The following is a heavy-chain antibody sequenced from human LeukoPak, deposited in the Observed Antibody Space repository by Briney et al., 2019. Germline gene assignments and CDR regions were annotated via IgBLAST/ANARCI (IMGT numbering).Heavy chain of an antibody. CDR1: GGSMSSYF. V-gene: IGHV4-4*07. CDR2: IYTSGST. CDR3: ARKRKGAYDFDY. Sequence: PSETQSLTCTVSGGSMSSYFWSWIRQPAGKGLEWIGRIYTSGSTNYNPSLQSRVTMSVDTSNNQFSLKLSSVTAADTAVYYCARKRKGAYDFDYWGQGTLVTVSS. D-gene: IGHD3-16*01. J-gene: IGHJ4*02.